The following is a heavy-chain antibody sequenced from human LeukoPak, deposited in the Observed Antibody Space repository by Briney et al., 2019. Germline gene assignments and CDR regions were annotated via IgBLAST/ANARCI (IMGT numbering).Heavy chain of an antibody. V-gene: IGHV3-53*01. J-gene: IGHJ4*02. CDR3: ARDRLLYLDY. D-gene: IGHD2-21*02. Sequence: SVKGRFTISRDNSKNTLYLQINSLRVEDTAVYFCARDRLLYLDYWGQGTPVTVSS.